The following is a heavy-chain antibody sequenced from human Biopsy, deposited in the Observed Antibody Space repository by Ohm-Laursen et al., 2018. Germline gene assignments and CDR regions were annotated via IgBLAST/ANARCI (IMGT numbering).Heavy chain of an antibody. D-gene: IGHD2/OR15-2a*01. CDR2: IYSGGNT. CDR3: ARGMRTTGWPYFDY. J-gene: IGHJ4*02. CDR1: GYSIIPSGPEN. Sequence: GTLSLTCILSGYSIIPSGPENWSWIRQPPGQGLQYIGFIYSGGNTNYNPSLRSRVTMSVDTSKNQLPLRLNSVTAADTAVYYCARGMRTTGWPYFDYWGQGILVTVSS. V-gene: IGHV4-61*01.